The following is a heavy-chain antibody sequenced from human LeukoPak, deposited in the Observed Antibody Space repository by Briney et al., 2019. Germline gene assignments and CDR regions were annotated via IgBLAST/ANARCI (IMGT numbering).Heavy chain of an antibody. CDR3: ARYSGSYYTDWFDP. CDR2: IYYSGST. CDR1: GGSISSSSYY. Sequence: SETLSLTCTVSGGSISSSSYYWGWIRQPPGKGLEWIGSIYYSGSTYYNPSLKSRVTISVDTSKNQFSLKLSSVTAADTAVYYCARYSGSYYTDWFDPWGQGTLVTVSS. J-gene: IGHJ5*02. D-gene: IGHD1-26*01. V-gene: IGHV4-39*07.